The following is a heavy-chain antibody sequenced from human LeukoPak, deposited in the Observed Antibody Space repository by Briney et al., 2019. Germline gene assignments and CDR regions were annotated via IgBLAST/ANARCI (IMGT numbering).Heavy chain of an antibody. Sequence: GGSDCLVWGASGFTFSGYAITWVRQAPGEGLEWVSLISGSGGSTYYADSVKARFTISRDNSKNTLYLQMNSLSAEDTAVYYCAKSRKTMYYYDSSGPDTFDYWGQGTKVTVSS. CDR3: AKSRKTMYYYDSSGPDTFDY. V-gene: IGHV3-23*01. J-gene: IGHJ3*01. D-gene: IGHD3-22*01. CDR1: GFTFSGYA. CDR2: ISGSGGST.